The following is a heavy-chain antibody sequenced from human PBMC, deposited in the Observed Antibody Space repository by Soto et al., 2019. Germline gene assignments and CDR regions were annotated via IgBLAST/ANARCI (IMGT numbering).Heavy chain of an antibody. Sequence: GESLKISCKGSGYSFTSYWISWVRQMPGKGLEWMGRIDPSDSYTNYSPSFQGHVTISADKSISTAYLQWSSLKASDTAMYYCARVQAAGRLPGNLFDPWGQGTLVIVSS. CDR1: GYSFTSYW. CDR2: IDPSDSYT. V-gene: IGHV5-10-1*01. J-gene: IGHJ5*02. D-gene: IGHD2-2*01. CDR3: ARVQAAGRLPGNLFDP.